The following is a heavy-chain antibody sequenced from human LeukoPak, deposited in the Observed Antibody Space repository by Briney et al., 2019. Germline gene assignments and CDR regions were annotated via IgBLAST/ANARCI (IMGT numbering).Heavy chain of an antibody. CDR3: ARGDDY. CDR2: IKPDGGEK. CDR1: GFTFSSYM. Sequence: GESLRLSCAASGFTFSSYMMTWVRQAPGKGLEWVANIKPDGGEKFYVDSVRGRFTISRDNAKNSLYLQMNSLRAEDTAVYYCARGDDYWGQGTLVTVSS. V-gene: IGHV3-7*03. J-gene: IGHJ4*02.